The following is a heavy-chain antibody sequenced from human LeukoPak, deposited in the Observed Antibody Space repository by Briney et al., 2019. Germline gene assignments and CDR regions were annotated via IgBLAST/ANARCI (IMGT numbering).Heavy chain of an antibody. D-gene: IGHD6-6*01. CDR1: GYTFTGYY. CDR2: INPSGGST. V-gene: IGHV1-46*01. J-gene: IGHJ1*01. CDR3: ARDGASIAAFQH. Sequence: GASVKVSCKASGYTFTGYYMHWVRQAPGQGLEWMGIINPSGGSTSYAQKFQGRVTMTRDTSTSTVYMELSSLRSEDTAVYYCARDGASIAAFQHWGQGTLVTVSS.